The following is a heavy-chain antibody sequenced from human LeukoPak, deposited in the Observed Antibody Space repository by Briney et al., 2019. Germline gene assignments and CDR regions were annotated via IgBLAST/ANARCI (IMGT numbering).Heavy chain of an antibody. Sequence: TSGGSLRLSCAASGFTFSSYSMNWVRQAPGKGLEWVSSISSSSSYIYYADSVKGRFTISRDNSKNTLYLQMNSLRAEDTAVYYCAIHPTPSIAVAGTPLDYWGQGTLVTVSS. CDR1: GFTFSSYS. CDR3: AIHPTPSIAVAGTPLDY. CDR2: ISSSSSYI. D-gene: IGHD6-19*01. J-gene: IGHJ4*02. V-gene: IGHV3-21*04.